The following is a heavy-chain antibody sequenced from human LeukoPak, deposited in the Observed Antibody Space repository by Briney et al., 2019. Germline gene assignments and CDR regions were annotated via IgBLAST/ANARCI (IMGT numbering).Heavy chain of an antibody. CDR2: INPNSGGT. CDR3: ARDCRIAVAGTDY. CDR1: GYTFTGYY. V-gene: IGHV1-2*02. Sequence: ASVTVSCKASGYTFTGYYMHWVRQAPGQGLEWMGWINPNSGGTNYAQKFQGRVTMTRDTSISTAYMELSRLRSDDTAVYYCARDCRIAVAGTDYWGQGTLVTVSS. J-gene: IGHJ4*02. D-gene: IGHD6-19*01.